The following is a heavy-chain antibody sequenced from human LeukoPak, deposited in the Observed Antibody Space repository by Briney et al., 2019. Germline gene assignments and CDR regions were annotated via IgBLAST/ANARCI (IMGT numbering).Heavy chain of an antibody. CDR2: IWYDGTDK. V-gene: IGHV3-33*01. CDR3: ARKGEGFNDYFDC. D-gene: IGHD2-21*01. J-gene: IGHJ4*02. CDR1: GFTFTTYG. Sequence: QSGGSLRLSCAAPGFTFTTYGMHWVRQAPGKGLEWVAHIWYDGTDKYYADSVKGRFTISRDNSKNTVYLQMFSLRGEDTGVYFCARKGEGFNDYFDCWGQGTLVTVSS.